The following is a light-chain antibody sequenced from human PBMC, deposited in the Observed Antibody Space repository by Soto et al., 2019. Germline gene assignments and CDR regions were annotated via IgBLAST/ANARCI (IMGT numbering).Light chain of an antibody. V-gene: IGKV1-33*01. CDR2: DAS. J-gene: IGKJ5*01. CDR3: QQYDNLLRGT. CDR1: QGISNY. Sequence: IQLTQSPSSLSASVGDSVTITCRASQGISNYLNWYQQKPGKAPKLLIYDASNLETGVPSRFSGSGSGTDFTFTISSLQPEDIATYYCQQYDNLLRGTFGQGTRLEIK.